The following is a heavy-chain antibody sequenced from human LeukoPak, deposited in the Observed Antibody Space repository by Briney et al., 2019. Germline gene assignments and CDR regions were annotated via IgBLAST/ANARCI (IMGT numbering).Heavy chain of an antibody. CDR3: ARRTKV. Sequence: SETLSLTCTVSGASISSYYWSWIRQPPGKGLEWIGYIYYSGSTNYNPSLKSRVTISVDTSKNQFSLKLSSVTAADTAVYYCARRTKVWGQGTLVTVSS. CDR2: IYYSGST. J-gene: IGHJ4*02. CDR1: GASISSYY. V-gene: IGHV4-59*08.